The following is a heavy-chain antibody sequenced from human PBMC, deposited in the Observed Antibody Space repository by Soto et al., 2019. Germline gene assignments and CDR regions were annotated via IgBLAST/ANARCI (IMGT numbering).Heavy chain of an antibody. D-gene: IGHD3-10*01. CDR2: IYYSGST. J-gene: IGHJ4*02. CDR1: GGSISSGDYY. Sequence: SETLSLTCTVSGGSISSGDYYWSWIRQPPGKGLEWIGYIYYSGSTYYNPSLKSRVTISVDTSKNQFSLKLSSVTAADTAVYYCARVRRFGELFNYFDYWGQGTLVTV. CDR3: ARVRRFGELFNYFDY. V-gene: IGHV4-30-4*01.